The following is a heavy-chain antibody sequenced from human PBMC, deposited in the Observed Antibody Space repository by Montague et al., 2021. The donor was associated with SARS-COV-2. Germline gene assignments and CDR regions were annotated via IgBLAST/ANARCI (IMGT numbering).Heavy chain of an antibody. V-gene: IGHV2-70*01. CDR1: GFSLSTSGMC. CDR2: IDWDDDK. D-gene: IGHD1-26*01. CDR3: ARIWGATRGDAFDI. Sequence: PALVKPTQTLTLTCTFSGFSLSTSGMCVSWIRRPPGKALEWLALIDWDDDKYYSTSLKTRLTISKGTSKNQVVLTMTNMDPVDTATYYCARIWGATRGDAFDIWGQRTMVTVSS. J-gene: IGHJ3*02.